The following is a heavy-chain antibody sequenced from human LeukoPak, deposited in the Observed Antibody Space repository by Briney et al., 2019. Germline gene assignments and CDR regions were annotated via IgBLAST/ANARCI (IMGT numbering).Heavy chain of an antibody. D-gene: IGHD6-13*01. J-gene: IGHJ4*02. V-gene: IGHV1-69*04. CDR3: AREPYSSSWYPFDY. CDR2: IIPILGIA. CDR1: GGTFSSYA. Sequence: ASVKVSCKASGGTFSSYAISWVRQAPGQGLELMGRIIPILGIANYAQKFQGRVTITADKSTSTAYMELSSLRSEDTAVYYCAREPYSSSWYPFDYWGQGTLVTVSS.